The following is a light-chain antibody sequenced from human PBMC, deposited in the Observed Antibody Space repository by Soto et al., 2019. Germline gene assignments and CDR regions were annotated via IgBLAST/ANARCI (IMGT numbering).Light chain of an antibody. CDR2: SAS. V-gene: IGKV1-17*01. J-gene: IGKJ5*01. CDR1: QGIRND. Sequence: DIQMTQSPSSLPASVGDRVTITCRASQGIRNDLGWYQQKPGKAPKRLIYSASSLQSGVPARFSGSGSGTDFTLTISSLEPEDFAVYYCQQRSNWPPITFGQGTRLEIK. CDR3: QQRSNWPPIT.